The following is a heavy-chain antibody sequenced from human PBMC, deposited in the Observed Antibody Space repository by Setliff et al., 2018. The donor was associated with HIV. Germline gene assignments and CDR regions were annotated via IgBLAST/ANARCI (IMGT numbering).Heavy chain of an antibody. D-gene: IGHD3-3*01. CDR3: AKWYYDFWSGYSPFDY. V-gene: IGHV3-23*01. CDR2: IGGSGGST. CDR1: GFTFSRYA. Sequence: QTGGSLRLSCVASGFTFSRYAMSWVRQAPGKGLEWVSAIGGSGGSTYYADSMKGRFTVSRENPKNTLYLEMDSLRAEDTAVYYCAKWYYDFWSGYSPFDYWGQGTLVTVSS. J-gene: IGHJ4*02.